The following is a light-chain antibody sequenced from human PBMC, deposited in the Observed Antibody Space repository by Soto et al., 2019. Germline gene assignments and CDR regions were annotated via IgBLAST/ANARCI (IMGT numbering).Light chain of an antibody. CDR1: QSVSSN. CDR2: GAS. Sequence: EIVMTQAPATLSVSPWERATLTCRASQSVSSNLAWFQQKPGQAPSLLIYGASTRATGIQARFSGSGSGTDSTLTIRSLQSEDFAVYSCQQYNNWPETFGQGTKV. J-gene: IGKJ1*01. V-gene: IGKV3D-15*01. CDR3: QQYNNWPET.